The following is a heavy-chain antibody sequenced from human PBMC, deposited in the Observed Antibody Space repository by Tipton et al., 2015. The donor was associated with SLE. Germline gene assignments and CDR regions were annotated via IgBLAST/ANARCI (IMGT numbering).Heavy chain of an antibody. CDR3: ARGGDCTGGVGYSYYYYGLDV. CDR2: ISSSGSTI. V-gene: IGHV3-48*03. CDR1: GFTFSVYE. Sequence: SLRLSCAASGFTFSVYEMNWVRQAPGKGLQWLSYISSSGSTIYYADSVKGRFTISRDNAKNSLFLQMNSLRAEDTAVYYCARGGDCTGGVGYSYYYYGLDVWGQGTTVTVSS. D-gene: IGHD2-8*02. J-gene: IGHJ6*02.